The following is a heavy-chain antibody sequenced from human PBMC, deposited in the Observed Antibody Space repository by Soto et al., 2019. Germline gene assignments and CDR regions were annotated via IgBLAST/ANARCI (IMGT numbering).Heavy chain of an antibody. CDR3: VKPPVITASYYYYDMDV. D-gene: IGHD4-4*01. V-gene: IGHV3-23*01. J-gene: IGHJ6*02. CDR2: ISGSGIST. CDR1: GFTFSTYP. Sequence: EAQLLEPGGGLVQPGGSLRLSCAASGFTFSTYPMSWVRQAPGKGLEWVSGISGSGISTYYTDSVKGRFTISRDNSKNTVFLQMNSLRDEDTAVYYCVKPPVITASYYYYDMDVWGQGTTVTVSS.